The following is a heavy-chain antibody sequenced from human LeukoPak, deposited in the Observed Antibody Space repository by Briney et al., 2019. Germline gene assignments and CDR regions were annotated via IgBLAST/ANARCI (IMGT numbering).Heavy chain of an antibody. CDR2: IYYSGST. Sequence: PSETLSLTCTVSGGSISSSSYYWGWIRQPRGKGLEWIASIYYSGSTYYNPSLKSRATISVDTSKYQFSLKLSSVTAADTAVYYCARIFADNWNYWAGVDYWGQGTLVTVSS. J-gene: IGHJ4*02. CDR1: GGSISSSSYY. CDR3: ARIFADNWNYWAGVDY. V-gene: IGHV4-39*07. D-gene: IGHD1-7*01.